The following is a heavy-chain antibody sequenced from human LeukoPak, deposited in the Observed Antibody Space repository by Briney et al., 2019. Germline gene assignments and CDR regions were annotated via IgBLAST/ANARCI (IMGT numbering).Heavy chain of an antibody. CDR2: INWNGGST. Sequence: GGSLRLSCAASGFTFDDYGMSWVRQAPGKGLEWVSGINWNGGSTGYADSVKGRFTISRDNAKNSLYLQMNSLRAEDTALYYCARRPYCGGDCYLTAYFDYWGRGTLVTVSS. CDR3: ARRPYCGGDCYLTAYFDY. J-gene: IGHJ4*02. CDR1: GFTFDDYG. V-gene: IGHV3-20*04. D-gene: IGHD2-21*02.